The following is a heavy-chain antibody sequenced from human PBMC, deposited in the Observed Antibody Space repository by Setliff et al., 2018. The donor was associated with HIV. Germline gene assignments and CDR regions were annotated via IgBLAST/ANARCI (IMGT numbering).Heavy chain of an antibody. CDR3: AKDYTATFWEYNWFDL. CDR1: GFTVSSYHA. D-gene: IGHD3-3*01. Sequence: GGSLRLSCAASGFTVSSYHAMTWVRQAPGKGLEWVSGISGSGDSTYYAASVKGRFIISRDNSKDILSLQMNSVRAEDTGLYFCAKDYTATFWEYNWFDLWGQGSLVTVSS. J-gene: IGHJ5*02. CDR2: ISGSGDST. V-gene: IGHV3-23*01.